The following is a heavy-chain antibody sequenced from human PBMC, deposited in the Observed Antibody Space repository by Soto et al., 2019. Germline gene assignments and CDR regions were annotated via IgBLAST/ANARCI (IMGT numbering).Heavy chain of an antibody. J-gene: IGHJ6*03. CDR1: GFTFSSYW. V-gene: IGHV3-74*01. CDR2: INSDGSST. D-gene: IGHD2-2*01. Sequence: EVQLVESGGGLVQPGGSLRLSCAASGFTFSSYWMHWVRQAPGKGLVFVSRINSDGSSTSYADSVKGRFTISRDNAKNTLYLQMNSLSAEDTAVYYCAREGPTSSTSCYMDVWGKGTTVTVSS. CDR3: AREGPTSSTSCYMDV.